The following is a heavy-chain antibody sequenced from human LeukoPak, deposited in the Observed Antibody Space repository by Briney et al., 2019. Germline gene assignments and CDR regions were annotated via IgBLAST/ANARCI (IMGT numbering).Heavy chain of an antibody. J-gene: IGHJ4*02. CDR1: GGSFSGYY. CDR3: ASEDGSGSC. V-gene: IGHV4-34*01. Sequence: SETLSLTCAVYGGSFSGYYWSWIRQPPGKGLEWIGEINHSGSTNYNPSLKSRVTISVDTSKNQFSLKLSSVTAADTAVYYCASEDGSGSCWGQGTLVTVSS. CDR2: INHSGST. D-gene: IGHD3-10*01.